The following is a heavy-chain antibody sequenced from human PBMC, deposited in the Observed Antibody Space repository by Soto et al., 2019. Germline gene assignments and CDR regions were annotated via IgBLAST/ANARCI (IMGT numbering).Heavy chain of an antibody. J-gene: IGHJ6*02. D-gene: IGHD2-15*01. CDR1: GGSISSYY. V-gene: IGHV4-59*01. Sequence: SETLSLTCTVSGGSISSYYWSWIRQPPGKGLEWIGYIYYSGSTNYNPSLKSRVTISVDTSKNQFSLKLSSVTAADTAVYYCARDRAGYCSGGSCLNYYYYGMDVWGQGTTVTVSS. CDR2: IYYSGST. CDR3: ARDRAGYCSGGSCLNYYYYGMDV.